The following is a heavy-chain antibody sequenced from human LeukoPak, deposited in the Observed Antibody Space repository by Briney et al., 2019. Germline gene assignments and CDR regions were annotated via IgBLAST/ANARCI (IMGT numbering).Heavy chain of an antibody. V-gene: IGHV3-30*04. CDR3: ANPGGSYNY. D-gene: IGHD1-26*01. Sequence: PGGSLRLSCASSGFTFSVYAMNWVRQAPGKGLEWVAVISYDGSNKYYADSVKGRFTISRDNSKNTLYLQMNSLRAEDTAVYYCANPGGSYNYWGQGTLVTVSS. J-gene: IGHJ4*02. CDR2: ISYDGSNK. CDR1: GFTFSVYA.